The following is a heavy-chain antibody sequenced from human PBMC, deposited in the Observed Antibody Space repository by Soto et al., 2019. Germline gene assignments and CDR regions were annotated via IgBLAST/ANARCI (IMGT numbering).Heavy chain of an antibody. J-gene: IGHJ4*02. V-gene: IGHV4-34*01. Sequence: PSETLSLTCAVYGGSFSGYYWSWIRQPPGKGLEWIGEINHSGSTNYNPSLKSRVTISVDPSNNQFSLKLSSVTAADTAVYYCARASYDSSTYYLDYWGQGTLVTVSS. D-gene: IGHD3-22*01. CDR3: ARASYDSSTYYLDY. CDR1: GGSFSGYY. CDR2: INHSGST.